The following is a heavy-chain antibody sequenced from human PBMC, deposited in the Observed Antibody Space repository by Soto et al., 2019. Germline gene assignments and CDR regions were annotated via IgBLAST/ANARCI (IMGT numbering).Heavy chain of an antibody. CDR2: IYYSGST. CDR3: ARDLAAAGTGGLDY. Sequence: SETLSLTCTVSGGSISSYYWSWIRQPPGKGLEWIGYIYYSGSTNYNPSLKSRVTISVDTSKNQFSLKLSSVTAADTAVYYCARDLAAAGTGGLDYWGQGTLVPVSS. J-gene: IGHJ4*02. V-gene: IGHV4-59*01. D-gene: IGHD6-13*01. CDR1: GGSISSYY.